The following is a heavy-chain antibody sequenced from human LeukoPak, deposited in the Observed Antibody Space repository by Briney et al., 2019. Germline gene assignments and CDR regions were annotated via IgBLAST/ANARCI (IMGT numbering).Heavy chain of an antibody. V-gene: IGHV3-7*01. CDR2: IKQDGSEK. J-gene: IGHJ3*02. CDR3: ARDAYSSGWYTTLDAFDI. CDR1: GFTFSNYE. Sequence: GGSLRLSCAASGFTFSNYEMSWVRQAPGKGLEWVAHIKQDGSEKYYVDSVKGRFTISRDNAKNSLYLQMNSLRAEDTAVYYCARDAYSSGWYTTLDAFDIWGQGTMVTVSS. D-gene: IGHD6-19*01.